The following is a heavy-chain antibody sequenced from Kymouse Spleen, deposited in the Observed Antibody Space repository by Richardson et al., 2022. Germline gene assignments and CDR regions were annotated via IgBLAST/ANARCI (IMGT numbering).Heavy chain of an antibody. CDR1: GFTFDDYA. J-gene: IGHJ6*02. CDR2: ISWNSGSI. Sequence: EVQLVESGGGLVQPGRSLRLSCAASGFTFDDYAMHWVRQAPGKGLEWVSGISWNSGSIGYADSVKGRFTISRDNAKNSLYLQMNSLRAEDTALYYCAKDPGGGSYYYYGMDVWGQGTTVTVSS. V-gene: IGHV3-9*01. D-gene: IGHD2-15*01,IGHD2-21*02,IGHD3-10*01. CDR3: AKDPGGGSYYYYGMDV.